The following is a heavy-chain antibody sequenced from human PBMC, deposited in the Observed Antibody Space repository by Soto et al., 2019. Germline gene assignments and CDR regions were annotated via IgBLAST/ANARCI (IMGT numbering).Heavy chain of an antibody. Sequence: ETLSLTCTVSGGSSSSTSYYWGWIRQPPGKGLEWIGSIYSSGNTYYNPSLKSRVTITADKSTSTAYMELRSLRSDDTAVYYCARGVGDRRTPAVTYYYGMDVWGQGTTVTVSS. V-gene: IGHV4-39*02. J-gene: IGHJ6*02. CDR3: ARGVGDRRTPAVTYYYGMDV. CDR2: IYSSGNT. CDR1: GGSSSSTSYY. D-gene: IGHD2-2*01.